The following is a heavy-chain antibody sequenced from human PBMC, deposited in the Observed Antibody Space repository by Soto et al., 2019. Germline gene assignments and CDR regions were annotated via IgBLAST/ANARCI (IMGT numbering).Heavy chain of an antibody. V-gene: IGHV3-23*01. J-gene: IGHJ4*02. CDR2: ISGSGGST. D-gene: IGHD6-6*01. CDR3: AKTFSYSSSSHVDY. Sequence: GGSLRLSCAASGFTFSSYAMSWVRQAPGKGLEWVSAISGSGGSTYYADSVKGRFTISRDNSKNTLYLQMNSLRAEDTAVYYCAKTFSYSSSSHVDYWGQGTLVTVSS. CDR1: GFTFSSYA.